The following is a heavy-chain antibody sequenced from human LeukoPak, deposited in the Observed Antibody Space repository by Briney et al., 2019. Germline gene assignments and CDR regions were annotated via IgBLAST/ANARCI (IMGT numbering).Heavy chain of an antibody. CDR2: ISGSGGST. Sequence: PGGSLRLSCAASGFTFSSYAMSWVRQAPGKGLEWVSAISGSGGSTYYADSVKGRFTISRDNSKNTLYLQMNSLRAEDTAVYYCAKLPNDCSSTSCLNWFDPWGQGTLVTVSS. V-gene: IGHV3-23*01. CDR3: AKLPNDCSSTSCLNWFDP. CDR1: GFTFSSYA. J-gene: IGHJ5*02. D-gene: IGHD2-2*01.